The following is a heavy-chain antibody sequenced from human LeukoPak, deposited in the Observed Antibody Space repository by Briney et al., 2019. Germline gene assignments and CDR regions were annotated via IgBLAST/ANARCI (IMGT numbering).Heavy chain of an antibody. D-gene: IGHD2-2*01. J-gene: IGHJ4*02. CDR1: GFTFSDYY. CDR2: ISSSSSYT. Sequence: GGSLRLSCAASGFTFSDYYMSWIRQAPGKGLEWVSYISSSSSYTNYADSVKGRFTISRDNAKNSLYLQMNSLRAEDTAVYYCARGLDSSTMRPLDYWGQGTLVTVSS. CDR3: ARGLDSSTMRPLDY. V-gene: IGHV3-11*06.